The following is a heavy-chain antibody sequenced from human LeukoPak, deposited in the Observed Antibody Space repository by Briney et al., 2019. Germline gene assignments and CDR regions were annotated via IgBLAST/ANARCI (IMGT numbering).Heavy chain of an antibody. CDR2: ISSSSITI. CDR3: ARDSGHYFDY. Sequence: GGSLRLSCAASGFTFSSYGMNWVRQAPGKGLEWLSYISSSSITIYYADSVKGRFTISRDNSKNTLHLQMNSLRAEDTAVYYCARDSGHYFDYWGQGTLVTVSS. CDR1: GFTFSSYG. V-gene: IGHV3-48*01. D-gene: IGHD1-1*01. J-gene: IGHJ4*02.